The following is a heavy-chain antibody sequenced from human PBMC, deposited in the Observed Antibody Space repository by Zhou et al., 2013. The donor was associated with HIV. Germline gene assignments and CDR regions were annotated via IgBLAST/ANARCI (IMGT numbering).Heavy chain of an antibody. D-gene: IGHD2-2*01. CDR2: IIPIFGTA. Sequence: QVQLVQSGAEVKKPGSSVKVSCKASGGTFSSYAISWVRQAPGQGLEWMGRIIPIFGTANYAQKFQGRVTITADESTSTAYMELSSLRSEDTAVYYCASALLIGYCSSTSCYGGAFDIWGQGDNGHRLF. J-gene: IGHJ3*02. CDR1: GGTFSSYA. V-gene: IGHV1-69*13. CDR3: ASALLIGYCSSTSCYGGAFDI.